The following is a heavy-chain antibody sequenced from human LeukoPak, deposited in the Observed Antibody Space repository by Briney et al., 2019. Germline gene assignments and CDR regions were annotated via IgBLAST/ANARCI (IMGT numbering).Heavy chain of an antibody. Sequence: PGGSLRLSCAASGFTFSSYAMSWVRQAPGKGLEWVSSISSSSSYIYYADSVKGRFTISRDNAKNSLYLQMNSLRAEDTAVYYCARDSGVYYDILTGYYSRYYYYGMDVWGQGTTVTVSS. V-gene: IGHV3-21*01. D-gene: IGHD3-9*01. J-gene: IGHJ6*02. CDR3: ARDSGVYYDILTGYYSRYYYYGMDV. CDR1: GFTFSSYA. CDR2: ISSSSSYI.